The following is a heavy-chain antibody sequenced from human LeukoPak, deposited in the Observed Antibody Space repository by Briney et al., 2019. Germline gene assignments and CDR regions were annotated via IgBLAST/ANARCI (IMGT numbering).Heavy chain of an antibody. J-gene: IGHJ4*02. Sequence: GGSLRLSCAASGFTVSSNYMSWVRQAPGKGLEWVSVVYSGGSTYYADSVKGRFTIPRDNSKNTLYLQMNSLRAEDTAVYYCARGRYSYGALGYWGQGTLVTVSS. CDR2: VYSGGST. CDR1: GFTVSSNY. V-gene: IGHV3-53*01. D-gene: IGHD5-18*01. CDR3: ARGRYSYGALGY.